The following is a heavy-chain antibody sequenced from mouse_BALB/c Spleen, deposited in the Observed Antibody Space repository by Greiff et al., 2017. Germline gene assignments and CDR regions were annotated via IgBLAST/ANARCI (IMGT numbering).Heavy chain of an antibody. V-gene: IGHV1-20*02. CDR2: INPYNGDT. CDR1: GYSFTGYF. Sequence: EVQLKESGPELVKPGASVKISCKASGYSFTGYFMNWVMQSHGKSLEWIGRINPYNGDTFYNQKFKGKATLTVDKSSSTAHMELRSLASEDSAVYYCARGVNYYAMDYWGQGTSVTVSS. J-gene: IGHJ4*01. CDR3: ARGVNYYAMDY. D-gene: IGHD2-1*01.